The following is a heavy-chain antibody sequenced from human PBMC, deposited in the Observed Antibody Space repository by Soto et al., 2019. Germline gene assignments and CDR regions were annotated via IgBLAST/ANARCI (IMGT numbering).Heavy chain of an antibody. D-gene: IGHD6-19*01. CDR2: IYGGGTT. Sequence: EVQLVESGGGLIQPGGSLRLSCAASGFAVSSKYMTWVRQAPGKGLEWVSVIYGGGTTYYADSVKGRFTISRDTSKNTLYLQMNSLRAEDTAVYYCVQTTGWPGFDFWSQGTLVTVSS. V-gene: IGHV3-53*01. CDR3: VQTTGWPGFDF. J-gene: IGHJ4*02. CDR1: GFAVSSKY.